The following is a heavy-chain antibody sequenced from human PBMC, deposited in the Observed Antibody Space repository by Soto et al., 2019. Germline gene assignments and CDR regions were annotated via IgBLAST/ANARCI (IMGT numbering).Heavy chain of an antibody. V-gene: IGHV1-69*01. CDR2: IIPIFGTA. CDR1: GGTFSSYA. CDR3: AREVSGYDFDNWFDH. Sequence: QVQLVQSGAEVKKPGSSVKVSCKASGGTFSSYAISWVRQAPGQGLEWMGGIIPIFGTANYAQKFQGRVTITADESTSAAYMELSSLRSEDTAVYYCAREVSGYDFDNWFDHWGQGTLVTVSS. J-gene: IGHJ5*02. D-gene: IGHD5-12*01.